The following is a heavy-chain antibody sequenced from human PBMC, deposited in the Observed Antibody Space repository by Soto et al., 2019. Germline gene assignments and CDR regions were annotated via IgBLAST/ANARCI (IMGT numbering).Heavy chain of an antibody. CDR2: ISSSSSTI. CDR1: GFTFSSYS. V-gene: IGHV3-48*01. J-gene: IGHJ3*02. D-gene: IGHD6-13*01. CDR3: ASLAAADAFDI. Sequence: EVQLVESGGGLVQPGGSLRLSCAASGFTFSSYSMNWVRQAPGKGLEWVSYISSSSSTIYYADSVKGRFTISRDNAKNSLYLQMNSLRAEDTAVYYCASLAAADAFDIWGRGTMVTVSS.